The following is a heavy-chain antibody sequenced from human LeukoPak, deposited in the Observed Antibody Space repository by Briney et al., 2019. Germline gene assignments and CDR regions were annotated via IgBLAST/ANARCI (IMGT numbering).Heavy chain of an antibody. Sequence: SQTLSLTCTVSGGSISSGGYYWSWIRQHPGKGLKWIGYIYYSGSTYYNPSLKSRVTISVDTSKNQFSLKLSSVTAADTAVYYCASRVAARNPFDYWGQGTLVTVSS. CDR2: IYYSGST. V-gene: IGHV4-31*03. CDR3: ASRVAARNPFDY. J-gene: IGHJ4*02. D-gene: IGHD6-6*01. CDR1: GGSISSGGYY.